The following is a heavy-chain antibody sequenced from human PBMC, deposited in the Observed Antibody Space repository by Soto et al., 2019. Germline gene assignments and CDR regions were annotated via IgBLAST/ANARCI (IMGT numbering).Heavy chain of an antibody. CDR2: IFDSGNA. J-gene: IGHJ4*02. CDR3: ARHRRTTVAKFYFDN. V-gene: IGHV4-59*08. Sequence: QVQLQESGPGLVKPSETLSLTCTVSGGSINSYCWSWIRQPPGKGLEWIAYIFDSGNANYNPSLKSRVTISVDTSKNQFSLTLSSVAAADTAVYYCARHRRTTVAKFYFDNWGQGALVTGSS. D-gene: IGHD4-4*01. CDR1: GGSINSYC.